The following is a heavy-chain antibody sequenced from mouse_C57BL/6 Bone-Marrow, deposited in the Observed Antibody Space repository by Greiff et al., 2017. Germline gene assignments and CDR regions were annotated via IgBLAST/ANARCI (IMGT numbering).Heavy chain of an antibody. CDR2: IYPRSGNT. Sequence: VQLQQSGAELARPGASVKLSCKASGYTFTSYGISWVKQRTGQGLEWIGEIYPRSGNTYYNEKFKGKATLTADKSSSTAYMELRSLTSDDSAVYFCARWGSNYVDWYFDVWGTGTTVTVSS. V-gene: IGHV1-81*01. CDR3: ARWGSNYVDWYFDV. CDR1: GYTFTSYG. D-gene: IGHD2-5*01. J-gene: IGHJ1*03.